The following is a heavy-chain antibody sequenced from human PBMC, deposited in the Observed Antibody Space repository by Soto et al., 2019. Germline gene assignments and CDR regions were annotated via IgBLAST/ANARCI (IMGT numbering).Heavy chain of an antibody. Sequence: QVQLGESGGGLVKPGGSLRLSCAASGFTFSDYYMSWIRQAPGKGLEWLSYISTSSSYRNYADSVKGRFTISRDNAKNSLYLQMNRLRVEDTAVYYCAREGPGTSTWYVDSWGQGTLVTVSS. CDR3: AREGPGTSTWYVDS. D-gene: IGHD6-13*01. CDR1: GFTFSDYY. V-gene: IGHV3-11*05. J-gene: IGHJ4*02. CDR2: ISTSSSYR.